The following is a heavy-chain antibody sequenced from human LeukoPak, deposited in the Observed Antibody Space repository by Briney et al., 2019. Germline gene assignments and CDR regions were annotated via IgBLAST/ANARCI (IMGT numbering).Heavy chain of an antibody. CDR1: GFTFSSYG. Sequence: GGSLRLSCAASGFTFSSYGMHWVRQAPGKGLEWVAFIRYDGSNKYYADSVKGRFTISRDNSKNTLYLQMNSLRAEDTAVFYCATGYCTSTTCYRSRFDYWGQGTLVTVSS. D-gene: IGHD2-2*01. CDR3: ATGYCTSTTCYRSRFDY. V-gene: IGHV3-30*02. CDR2: IRYDGSNK. J-gene: IGHJ4*02.